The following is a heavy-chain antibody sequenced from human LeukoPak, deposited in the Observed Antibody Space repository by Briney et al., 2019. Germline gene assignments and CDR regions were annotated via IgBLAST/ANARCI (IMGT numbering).Heavy chain of an antibody. Sequence: GGSLRLSCAASGFTFSIYSMNWVRQAPGKGPEWVSYISTSSSTIYYADSVKGRFTISRDNSKNTLYLPMNSLRAEDTAVYYCAREDRRFGELLTDEYYYGMDVWGQGTTVTVSS. J-gene: IGHJ6*02. CDR1: GFTFSIYS. D-gene: IGHD3-10*01. V-gene: IGHV3-48*01. CDR2: ISTSSSTI. CDR3: AREDRRFGELLTDEYYYGMDV.